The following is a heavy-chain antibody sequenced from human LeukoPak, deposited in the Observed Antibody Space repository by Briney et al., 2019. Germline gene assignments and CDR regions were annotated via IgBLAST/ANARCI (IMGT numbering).Heavy chain of an antibody. V-gene: IGHV3-7*05. CDR2: IKQDGSEK. CDR1: GFTFSTYW. J-gene: IGHJ6*02. Sequence: AESLKISCAASGFTFSTYWMSWVRQAPGKGLEWVANIKQDGSEKVYVDSVKGRFTISRDNAQNSLFLQMNALRAEDTAVYYCARDPYSSTWSYGMDVWGQGTTVTVSS. CDR3: ARDPYSSTWSYGMDV. D-gene: IGHD6-13*01.